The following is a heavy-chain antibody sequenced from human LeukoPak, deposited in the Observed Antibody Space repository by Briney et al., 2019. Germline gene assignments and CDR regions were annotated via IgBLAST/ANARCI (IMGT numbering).Heavy chain of an antibody. J-gene: IGHJ4*02. CDR1: GGSFSSGSYY. CDR2: IYYSGST. D-gene: IGHD5-12*01. CDR3: ARLGEYSGYDY. V-gene: IGHV4-39*01. Sequence: SETLSLTCTVSGGSFSSGSYYWDWIRQPPGKGLEWIGSIYYSGSTYYNPSLKSRVTISVDTSKNQFSLKLSSVTAADTALYYCARLGEYSGYDYWGQGTLVTVSS.